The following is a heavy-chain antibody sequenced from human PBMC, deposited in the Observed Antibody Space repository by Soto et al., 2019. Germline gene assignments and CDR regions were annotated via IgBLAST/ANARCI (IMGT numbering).Heavy chain of an antibody. CDR1: GFSFSDYD. CDR2: IGAAKGT. D-gene: IGHD2-15*01. Sequence: GGSLRLSCTASGFSFSDYDMHWVGQAPGKALEWVSTIGAAKGTYYTGSVKHRFTISREYAGNSMFLQMNCLTGGDTSVYYRARAYTVRLPRRADYYYALYVWCQGIMVTASS. J-gene: IGHJ6*02. CDR3: ARAYTVRLPRRADYYYALYV. V-gene: IGHV3-13*01.